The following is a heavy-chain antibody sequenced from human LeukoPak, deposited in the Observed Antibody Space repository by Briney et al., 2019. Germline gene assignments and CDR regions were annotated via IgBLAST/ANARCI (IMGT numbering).Heavy chain of an antibody. CDR1: GFTFSDYY. D-gene: IGHD5-12*01. CDR3: ARARYSGYDRFDY. Sequence: PGGSLRLSCAASGFTFSDYYMSWIRQAPGKGLQWVSYISSSGSTIYYADSVKGRFTISRDNAKNSLYLQMNSLRAEDTAVYYCARARYSGYDRFDYWGQGTLVTVSS. CDR2: ISSSGSTI. V-gene: IGHV3-11*01. J-gene: IGHJ4*02.